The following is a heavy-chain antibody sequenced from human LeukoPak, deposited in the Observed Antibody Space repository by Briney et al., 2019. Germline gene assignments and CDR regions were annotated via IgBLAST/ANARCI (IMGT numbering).Heavy chain of an antibody. Sequence: PSENLSLTCTVSGGSISSGSYYWSWIRQPAGKGLEWIGRIYTSGSTNYSPSLKSRVTISVDTSKNQFSLKLSSVTAADTAVYYCARATIFGVVILDWGQGTMVTVSS. CDR3: ARATIFGVVILD. D-gene: IGHD3-3*01. V-gene: IGHV4-61*02. J-gene: IGHJ3*01. CDR2: IYTSGST. CDR1: GGSISSGSYY.